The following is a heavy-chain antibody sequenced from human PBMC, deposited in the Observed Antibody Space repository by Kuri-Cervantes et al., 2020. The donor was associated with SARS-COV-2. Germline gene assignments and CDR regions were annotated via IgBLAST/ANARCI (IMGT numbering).Heavy chain of an antibody. V-gene: IGHV3-64D*08. CDR3: ARSPGSIVVVTAPDY. CDR1: GFTFSSYA. Sequence: GGSLRLSCSASGFTFSSYAMHWVRQAPGKGLEYVSAISSNGGSTYYADSVKGRFTISRDNSKNTLYLQMSSLRAEDTAVYYCARSPGSIVVVTAPDYWGQGTLVTVSS. D-gene: IGHD2-21*02. J-gene: IGHJ4*02. CDR2: ISSNGGST.